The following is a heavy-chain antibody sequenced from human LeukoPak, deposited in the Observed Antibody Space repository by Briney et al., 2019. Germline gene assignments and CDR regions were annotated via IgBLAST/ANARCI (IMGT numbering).Heavy chain of an antibody. CDR2: IKEGGREK. V-gene: IGHV3-7*01. J-gene: IGHJ4*02. CDR1: GFTFSRYW. D-gene: IGHD3-10*01. CDR3: ARYGSGSPFDY. Sequence: GGSLRLSCAASGFTFSRYWMSWVRQAPGKGLEWVANIKEGGREKYYVDSVKRRFTISRDNPKTSLSLQRNGRRAEDTAVYYCARYGSGSPFDYWGQGSLVTVSS.